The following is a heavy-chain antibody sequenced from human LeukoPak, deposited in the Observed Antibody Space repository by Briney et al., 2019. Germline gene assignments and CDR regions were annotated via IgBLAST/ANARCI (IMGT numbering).Heavy chain of an antibody. CDR3: AKSTDKWELGY. CDR1: GFTFRSFA. Sequence: PGGSLRLSCAVSGFTFRSFAMSWVRQAPGKGLEWVSAISGSGDTTYSADSVKGRFTISRDNSKNTLYLQMNSLRAEDTAVYYCAKSTDKWELGYWGQGTLVTVSS. CDR2: ISGSGDTT. D-gene: IGHD1-26*01. J-gene: IGHJ4*02. V-gene: IGHV3-23*01.